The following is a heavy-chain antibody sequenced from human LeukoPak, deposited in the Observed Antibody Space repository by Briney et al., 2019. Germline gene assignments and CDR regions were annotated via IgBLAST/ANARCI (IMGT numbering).Heavy chain of an antibody. CDR1: GGTFSSYA. CDR2: IIPIFGTA. D-gene: IGHD2-2*01. CDR3: ARDVDQLLYLDY. Sequence: ASVKVSCKASGGTFSSYAISWVRQAPGQGLEWMGGIIPIFGTANYAQKFQGRVTITADESTSTAYMELSSLRSEDTAVYYCARDVDQLLYLDYWGQGTLVTVSS. V-gene: IGHV1-69*13. J-gene: IGHJ4*02.